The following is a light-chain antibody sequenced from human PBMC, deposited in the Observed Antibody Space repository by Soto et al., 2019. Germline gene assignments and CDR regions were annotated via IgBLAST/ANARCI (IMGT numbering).Light chain of an antibody. Sequence: QSVLTQPASVSGSPGQSITTSCTGTPSDIGRYNYVSWYQQFPGKVPKLLIYEVTSRPSEVSARFSGSKSGSTASLTISGLQAEDEADYYCSSYSTTSSPHVLFGGGTQLTVL. V-gene: IGLV2-14*01. CDR2: EVT. CDR3: SSYSTTSSPHVL. J-gene: IGLJ7*01. CDR1: PSDIGRYNY.